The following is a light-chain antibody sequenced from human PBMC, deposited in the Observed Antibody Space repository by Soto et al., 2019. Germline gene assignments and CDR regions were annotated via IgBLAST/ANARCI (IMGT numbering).Light chain of an antibody. CDR3: QQYNSWPPWT. CDR2: GAS. Sequence: EIVMTQSPATLSVSPGERATLSCRASQSVSSDLAWYQQKPGQAPRLLIYGASTRATGIPARFSGSGSGTEFTLTIGSLQSEDFAVYYCQQYNSWPPWTFGQGTKVEIK. V-gene: IGKV3-15*01. J-gene: IGKJ1*01. CDR1: QSVSSD.